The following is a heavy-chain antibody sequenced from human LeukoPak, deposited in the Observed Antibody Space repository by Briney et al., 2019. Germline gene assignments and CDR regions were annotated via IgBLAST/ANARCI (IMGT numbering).Heavy chain of an antibody. D-gene: IGHD1-26*01. V-gene: IGHV4-59*01. Sequence: KPSETLSLTCSVSGVSISTYYWIWIRQPPAKGLGWMGFFSYSGSTKYNPSLKSRVTMSVDTSKNQFSLKLNSVTAADTAVYYCARMYSGTSYYFDYWGQGTLVTVSS. J-gene: IGHJ4*02. CDR2: FSYSGST. CDR3: ARMYSGTSYYFDY. CDR1: GVSISTYY.